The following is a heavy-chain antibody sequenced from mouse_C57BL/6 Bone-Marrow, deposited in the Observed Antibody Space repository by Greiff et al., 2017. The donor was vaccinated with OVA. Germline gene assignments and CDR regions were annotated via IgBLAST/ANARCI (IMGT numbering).Heavy chain of an antibody. Sequence: VQLQQSGTVLARPGASVKMSCKTSGYTFTSYWMHWVKQRPGQGLEWIGAIYPGNSDTSYNQKFKGKAKLTAVTSASTAYMELSRLTNEDSAVYYCTRSGNYNYAMDYWGQGTSVTVSS. D-gene: IGHD2-1*01. CDR2: IYPGNSDT. V-gene: IGHV1-5*01. CDR1: GYTFTSYW. CDR3: TRSGNYNYAMDY. J-gene: IGHJ4*01.